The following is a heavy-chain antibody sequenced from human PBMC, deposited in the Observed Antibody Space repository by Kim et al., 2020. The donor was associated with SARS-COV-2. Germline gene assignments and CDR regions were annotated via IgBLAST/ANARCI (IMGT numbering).Heavy chain of an antibody. V-gene: IGHV4-39*01. J-gene: IGHJ4*02. CDR1: GGSISSSSYY. CDR2: IYYSGST. CDR3: ARHGWGALDSGWYYFDY. D-gene: IGHD6-19*01. Sequence: SETLSLTCTVSGGSISSSSYYWGWIRQPPGKGLEWIGSIYYSGSTYYNPSLKSRVTISVDTSKNQFSLKLSSVTAADTAVYYCARHGWGALDSGWYYFDYWGQGTLVTVSS.